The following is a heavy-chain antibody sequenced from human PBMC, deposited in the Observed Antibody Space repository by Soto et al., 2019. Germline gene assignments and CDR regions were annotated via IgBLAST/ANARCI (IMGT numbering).Heavy chain of an antibody. J-gene: IGHJ3*02. Sequence: SETLSLTCTVSGGSISSGGYYWSWIRQHPGKGLEWIGYIYYSGSTYYNPSLKSRVTISVDTSKNQFSLKLSSVTAADTAVYYCASFARWLQVDAFDIWGQGTMVTVSS. CDR3: ASFARWLQVDAFDI. CDR2: IYYSGST. D-gene: IGHD5-12*01. V-gene: IGHV4-31*03. CDR1: GGSISSGGYY.